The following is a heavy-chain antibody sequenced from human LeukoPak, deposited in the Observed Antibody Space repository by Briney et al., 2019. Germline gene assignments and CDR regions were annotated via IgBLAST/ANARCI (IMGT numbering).Heavy chain of an antibody. Sequence: GGSLRLSCAASGFTFSTYSMNWVRQAPGKGLEWVGRIKTKTDGGTTDYAAPVKGRFTISRDDSRNTLYLQMNSLRTEDTAVYYCTSTLGYWGQGALVTVSS. CDR1: GFTFSTYS. CDR2: IKTKTDGGTT. J-gene: IGHJ4*02. CDR3: TSTLGY. V-gene: IGHV3-15*01.